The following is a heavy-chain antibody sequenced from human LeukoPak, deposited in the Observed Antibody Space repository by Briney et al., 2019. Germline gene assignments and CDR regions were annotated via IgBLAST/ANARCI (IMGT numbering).Heavy chain of an antibody. V-gene: IGHV3-9*01. D-gene: IGHD1-26*01. CDR2: ISWNSGSI. CDR1: GFTFDDYA. J-gene: IGHJ4*02. Sequence: GRSLRLSCAASGFTFDDYAMHWVRQAPGKGLEWVSGISWNSGSIGYADSVKGRFTISRDNAENSLYLQMNSLRAEDTALYYCAKEYSGSYFDYWGQGTLVTVSS. CDR3: AKEYSGSYFDY.